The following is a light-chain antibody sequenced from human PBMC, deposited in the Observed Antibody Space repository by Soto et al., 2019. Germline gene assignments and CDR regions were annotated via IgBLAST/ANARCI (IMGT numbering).Light chain of an antibody. CDR3: QQYGSLPPIT. CDR2: GAS. V-gene: IGKV3-20*01. J-gene: IGKJ4*01. CDR1: QSVSSSY. Sequence: EMVLTQSPGTLSLSAGERATLSCRARQSVSSSYLAWYQQKPGQAPRLLIYGASSRATGIPDRFSGSGSGTHFTPTLSRLEPEDFAVYYCQQYGSLPPITFGGGTKEEIK.